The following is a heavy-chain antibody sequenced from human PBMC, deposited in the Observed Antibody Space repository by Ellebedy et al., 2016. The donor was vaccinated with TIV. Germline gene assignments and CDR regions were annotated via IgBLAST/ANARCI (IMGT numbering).Heavy chain of an antibody. CDR2: ISAYNGNT. Sequence: ASVKVSCKASGYTFTSYGISWVRQAPGQGLEWMGWISAYNGNTNYAQKLQDRVTITRDTSASTVYMELSSLRSEDTALYYCARPVGPYDSTGSRYYWYFDLWGRGTLVTVSS. CDR3: ARPVGPYDSTGSRYYWYFDL. D-gene: IGHD3-22*01. V-gene: IGHV1-18*01. J-gene: IGHJ2*01. CDR1: GYTFTSYG.